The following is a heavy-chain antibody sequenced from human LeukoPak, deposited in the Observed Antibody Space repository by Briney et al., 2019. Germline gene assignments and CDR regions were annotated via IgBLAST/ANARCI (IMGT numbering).Heavy chain of an antibody. J-gene: IGHJ6*03. CDR3: ARDKYYYYMDV. V-gene: IGHV4-4*07. CDR2: IYTSGST. Sequence: SETLSLTCDVSVGSIRGYYWSWIRQSPEKGLEWIGRIYTSGSTNYNPSLKSRVTMSVDTSKNQFSLKLSSVTAADTAVYYCARDKYYYYMDVWGKGTTVTVSS. CDR1: VGSIRGYY.